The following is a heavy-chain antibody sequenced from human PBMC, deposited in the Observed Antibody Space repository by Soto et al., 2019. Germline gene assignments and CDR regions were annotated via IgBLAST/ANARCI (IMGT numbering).Heavy chain of an antibody. Sequence: PSETLSLTCTVSGGSISSGDYYWSWIRQPPGKGLEWIGYIYYSGSTYYNPSLKSRVTISVDTSKNQFSLKLSSVTAADTAVYYCARGQGDFWSGYLHWGQGTLVTVSS. D-gene: IGHD3-3*01. J-gene: IGHJ1*01. CDR2: IYYSGST. CDR1: GGSISSGDYY. CDR3: ARGQGDFWSGYLH. V-gene: IGHV4-30-4*01.